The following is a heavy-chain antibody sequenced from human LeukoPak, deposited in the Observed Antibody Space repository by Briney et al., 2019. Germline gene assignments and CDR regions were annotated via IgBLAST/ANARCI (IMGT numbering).Heavy chain of an antibody. V-gene: IGHV4-59*01. J-gene: IGHJ3*02. CDR1: GGSISSYY. CDR2: IYDSGST. D-gene: IGHD3-22*01. CDR3: ACLTTADAFDI. Sequence: SETLSLTCTVSGGSISSYYWSWIRQPPGKGLEWIGYIYDSGSTNYNPSLKSRVTISVDTSKNQFSLRLSSVTAADTAVYYCACLTTADAFDIWGQGTMVTVSS.